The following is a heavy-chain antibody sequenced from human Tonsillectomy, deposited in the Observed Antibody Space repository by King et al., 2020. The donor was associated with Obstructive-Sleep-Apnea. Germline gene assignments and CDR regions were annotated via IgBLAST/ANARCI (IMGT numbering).Heavy chain of an antibody. CDR3: AREPYYYDNSGLSIYYFDY. J-gene: IGHJ4*02. CDR2: MYYSGST. V-gene: IGHV4-38-2*02. D-gene: IGHD3-22*01. Sequence: MQLQESGPGLVKPSETLSLTCTVSGYPISSGYYWGWIRPPPGKGLQWIGSMYYSGSTYYNPSLKSRVTISVDTSKTQFSLKLSSVTAADTAVYYCAREPYYYDNSGLSIYYFDYWGQGTLVTVSS. CDR1: GYPISSGYY.